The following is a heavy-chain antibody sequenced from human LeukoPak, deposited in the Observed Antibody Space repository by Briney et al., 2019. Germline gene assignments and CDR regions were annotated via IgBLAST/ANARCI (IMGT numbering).Heavy chain of an antibody. D-gene: IGHD6-13*01. CDR3: ARDLGIAAAGTGGY. CDR2: ISSSSSYI. Sequence: GGSLRLSCAASGFTFSSYSMNWVRQAPGKGLEWVSSISSSSSYIYYADSVKGRFTISRDNAKNSLYLQMNSLRAEDTAVYYCARDLGIAAAGTGGYWGQGTLVTVSS. J-gene: IGHJ4*02. V-gene: IGHV3-21*01. CDR1: GFTFSSYS.